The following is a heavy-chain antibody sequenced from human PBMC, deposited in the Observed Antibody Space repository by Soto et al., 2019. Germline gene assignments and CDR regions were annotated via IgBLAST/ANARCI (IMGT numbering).Heavy chain of an antibody. CDR3: ARDPPRTVDYYYYYGMDV. CDR1: GFTFSSYG. D-gene: IGHD4-17*01. CDR2: IWYDGSNK. V-gene: IGHV3-33*01. J-gene: IGHJ6*02. Sequence: SLRLSCAASGFTFSSYGMHWVRQAPGKGLEWVAVIWYDGSNKYYADSVKGRFTISRDNSKNTLYLQMNSLRAEDTAVYYCARDPPRTVDYYYYYGMDVWGQGTLVTVSS.